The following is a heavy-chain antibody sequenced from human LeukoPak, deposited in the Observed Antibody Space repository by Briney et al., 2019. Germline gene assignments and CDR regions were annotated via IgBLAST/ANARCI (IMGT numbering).Heavy chain of an antibody. V-gene: IGHV4-39*01. Sequence: SETLSLTCTVSGGSISSSSYYWGWIRQPPGKGLEWIGSIYYSGSTYYNPSLKSRVTISVDTSKNRFSLKLSSVTAADTAVYYCARRSNDYDFWSGPRGGYYYYMDVWGKGTTVTVSS. CDR2: IYYSGST. D-gene: IGHD3-3*01. CDR1: GGSISSSSYY. J-gene: IGHJ6*03. CDR3: ARRSNDYDFWSGPRGGYYYYMDV.